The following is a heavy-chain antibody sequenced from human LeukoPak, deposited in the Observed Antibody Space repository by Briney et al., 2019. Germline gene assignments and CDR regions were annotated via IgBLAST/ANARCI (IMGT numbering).Heavy chain of an antibody. J-gene: IGHJ6*03. Sequence: PGGSLRLSCAASGFTFSSYEMNWVRQAPGKGLEWVSYISSSGSTIYYADSVKGRFTISRDNAKNSLYLQMNSLRAEDTAVYYCVRSNEAARYYYYYMDVWGKGTTVTVSS. CDR2: ISSSGSTI. V-gene: IGHV3-48*03. CDR3: VRSNEAARYYYYYMDV. CDR1: GFTFSSYE. D-gene: IGHD6-6*01.